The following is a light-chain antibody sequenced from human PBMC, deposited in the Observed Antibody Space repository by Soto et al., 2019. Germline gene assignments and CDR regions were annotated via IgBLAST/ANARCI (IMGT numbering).Light chain of an antibody. V-gene: IGLV1-40*01. J-gene: IGLJ1*01. CDR3: QSYDSSLSAYV. CDR2: GNN. Sequence: QPVLTQPPSVSGAPGQRVTISCTGSRSNIGAGYDVHWYQQLPGTAPKLLIYGNNNRPLGVPDRFSGSKSGTSASLAITGLQAEDEADYSCQSYDSSLSAYVFGTGTKVTVL. CDR1: RSNIGAGYD.